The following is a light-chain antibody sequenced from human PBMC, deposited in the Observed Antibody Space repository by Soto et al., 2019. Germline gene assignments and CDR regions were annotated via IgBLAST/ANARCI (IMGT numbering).Light chain of an antibody. J-gene: IGLJ1*01. CDR2: EVS. CDR1: SSDVGSYNR. Sequence: QSALTQPPSVSGSPGQSVTISRTGTSSDVGSYNRVSWYQQPPGTAPKLMIYEVSNRPSGVPDRFSGSKSGNTASLTISGLQAEDEADYYCSSYTSSSTLYVFGTGTKLTVL. CDR3: SSYTSSSTLYV. V-gene: IGLV2-18*02.